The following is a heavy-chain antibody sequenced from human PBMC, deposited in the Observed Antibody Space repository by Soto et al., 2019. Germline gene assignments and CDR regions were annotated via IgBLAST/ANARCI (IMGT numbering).Heavy chain of an antibody. V-gene: IGHV1-3*01. CDR3: ARSLLKQWLVYNPPIFDY. D-gene: IGHD6-19*01. Sequence: GASVKVSCKASGYTFTSYAMHWVRQAPGQRLEWMGWVNAGNGNTKYSQKFQGRVTITRDTSASTAYMGLSSLRSEDTAVYYCARSLLKQWLVYNPPIFDYWGQGTLVTVSS. CDR1: GYTFTSYA. CDR2: VNAGNGNT. J-gene: IGHJ4*02.